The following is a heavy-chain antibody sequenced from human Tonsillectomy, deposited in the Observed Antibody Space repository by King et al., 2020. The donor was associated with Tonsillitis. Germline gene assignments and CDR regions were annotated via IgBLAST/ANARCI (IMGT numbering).Heavy chain of an antibody. V-gene: IGHV3-13*01. J-gene: IGHJ5*02. CDR3: ARERVPYERRWGGFDP. D-gene: IGHD3-10*01. CDR1: GFTFSSYD. CDR2: IGTAVDT. Sequence: VQLVESGGGLVQPGGSLRLSCAASGFTFSSYDMHWVRQAPGKGLEWVSAIGTAVDTYYTGSVKGRLTISRENAKNSLYLQMNSLRAGDTAVYYCARERVPYERRWGGFDPWGQGTLVTVSS.